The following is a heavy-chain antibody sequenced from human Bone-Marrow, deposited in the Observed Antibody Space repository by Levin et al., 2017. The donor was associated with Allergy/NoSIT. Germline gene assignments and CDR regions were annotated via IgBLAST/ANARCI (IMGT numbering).Heavy chain of an antibody. J-gene: IGHJ4*02. Sequence: ASVKVSCKASGYTFTGYYMHWVRQAPGQGLEWMGRINPNSGGTNYAQKFQGRVTMTRDTSISTAYMELSRLRSDDTAVYYCASAGSGYYYGSGSHENWGQGTLVTVSS. D-gene: IGHD3-10*01. CDR1: GYTFTGYY. V-gene: IGHV1-2*06. CDR3: ASAGSGYYYGSGSHEN. CDR2: INPNSGGT.